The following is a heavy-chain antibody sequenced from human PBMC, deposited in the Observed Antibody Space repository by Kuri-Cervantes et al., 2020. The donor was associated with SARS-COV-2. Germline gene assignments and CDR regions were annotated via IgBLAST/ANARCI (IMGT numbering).Heavy chain of an antibody. J-gene: IGHJ6*03. Sequence: GGSLRLSCAASGFTFSDYYMSWIRQAPGKGLEWVSYISSSGSTIYYADSVKGRVTISRDNAKNSLYLQMNSLRAEDTAVYFCAREFYDVWSTYYYYYYYYYMDVWGKGTTVTVSS. CDR2: ISSSGSTI. V-gene: IGHV3-11*04. CDR1: GFTFSDYY. D-gene: IGHD3-3*01. CDR3: AREFYDVWSTYYYYYYYYYMDV.